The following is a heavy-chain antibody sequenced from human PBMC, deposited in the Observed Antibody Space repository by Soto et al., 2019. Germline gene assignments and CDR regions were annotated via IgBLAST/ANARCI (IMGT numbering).Heavy chain of an antibody. J-gene: IGHJ3*01. CDR3: ATWHEREHAYDV. D-gene: IGHD1-1*01. CDR1: GLTVSGKKY. V-gene: IGHV3-53*01. Sequence: DVQLVESGGGLMQPGESLRLYCAASGLTVSGKKYVAWVRQAPGRGLEWVSALYDVDGSFYADSVKGRFTTSSDSSKTTVYLQMNGLRPDDTAVYYCATWHEREHAYDVWGQVTTVTVSS. CDR2: LYDVDGS.